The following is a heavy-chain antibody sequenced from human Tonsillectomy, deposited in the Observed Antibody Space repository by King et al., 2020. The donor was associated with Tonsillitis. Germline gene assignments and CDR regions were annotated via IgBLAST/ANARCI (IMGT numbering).Heavy chain of an antibody. D-gene: IGHD5-12*01. CDR2: ISGNGDRI. V-gene: IGHV3-64*01. J-gene: IGHJ4*02. Sequence: QLVQSGGGLVQPGGSLRLSCEASGFTFSSHSMHWVRQAPGKGMEYVSAISGNGDRIYYANSVKGRFTISRDNSKNTLHLPMGSLRAEDMAVYYCVRLGSCYDWWGQGTLVTVSP. CDR3: VRLGSCYDW. CDR1: GFTFSSHS.